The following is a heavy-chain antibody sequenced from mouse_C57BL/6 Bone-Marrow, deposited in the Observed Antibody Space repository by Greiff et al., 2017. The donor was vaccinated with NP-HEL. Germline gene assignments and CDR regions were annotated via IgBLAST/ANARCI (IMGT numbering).Heavy chain of an antibody. Sequence: VQLQQSGPELVKPGASVKLSCKASGYTFTSYDINWVKQRPGQGLEWIGWIYPRDGSTKYNEKFKGKATLTVDTSSSTAYMELHSLTSEYSAVYFCARRGTTVVADWYFDVWGTGTTVTVSS. CDR1: GYTFTSYD. CDR2: IYPRDGST. J-gene: IGHJ1*03. CDR3: ARRGTTVVADWYFDV. D-gene: IGHD1-1*01. V-gene: IGHV1-85*01.